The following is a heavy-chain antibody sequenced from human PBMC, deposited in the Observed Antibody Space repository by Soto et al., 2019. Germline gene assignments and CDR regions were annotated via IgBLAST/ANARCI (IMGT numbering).Heavy chain of an antibody. Sequence: QVQLVESGGGLVQPGGSLRLSCAASGFTFSDYYMSWIRQAPGKGLEWVSYISSSSSYTNYADSVKGRFTISRDNAKNSLYLQMNSLRAEDTAVYYCARDKPKIAAADFIIDYWGQGTLVTVSS. CDR3: ARDKPKIAAADFIIDY. J-gene: IGHJ4*02. CDR2: ISSSSSYT. D-gene: IGHD6-13*01. V-gene: IGHV3-11*06. CDR1: GFTFSDYY.